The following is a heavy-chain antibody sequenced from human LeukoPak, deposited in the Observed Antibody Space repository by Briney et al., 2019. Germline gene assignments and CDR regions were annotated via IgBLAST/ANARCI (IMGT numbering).Heavy chain of an antibody. Sequence: GASVKVSCKTSGYPFTGSYINWLRQAPGQGLEWLGLIDPDRRTTVYAQKFQGRVAMTGDMSTSTVYMELRSLRSEDTAVYFCARLFGDYDDTIRSSYWHGHLDYWGQGALVLVSS. CDR3: ARLFGDYDDTIRSSYWHGHLDY. V-gene: IGHV1-46*01. CDR1: GYPFTGSY. CDR2: IDPDRRTT. D-gene: IGHD3-16*01. J-gene: IGHJ4*02.